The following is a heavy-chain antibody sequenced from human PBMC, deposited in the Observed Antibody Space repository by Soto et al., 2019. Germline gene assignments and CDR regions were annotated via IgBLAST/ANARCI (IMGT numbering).Heavy chain of an antibody. CDR2: IYYSGCT. D-gene: IGHD5-18*01. CDR3: ARRGYSYGNRCFDY. V-gene: IGHV4-61*01. J-gene: IGHJ4*02. CDR1: GGSVSSGSYY. Sequence: KPSETLSLTCTVSGGSVSSGSYYWSWIRQPPGKGLEWIGYIYYSGCTNYNPSLKSRVTIAVDTSKNQFSLKLSSVTAADTAVYYGARRGYSYGNRCFDYWGQGTLVTVSS.